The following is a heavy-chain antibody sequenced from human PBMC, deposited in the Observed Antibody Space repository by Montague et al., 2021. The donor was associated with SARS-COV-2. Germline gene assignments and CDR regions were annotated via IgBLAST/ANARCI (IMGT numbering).Heavy chain of an antibody. D-gene: IGHD3-10*01. Sequence: SLRLSCAASGFTFSNSAMNWVRQAPGKGLEWVSGSSGSDGGTHYADSVKGRFTISRDNSKNVLYLQMNSLRAEDTALYYCAKDSDYHGLGYGTDVWGQGTTVTVSS. J-gene: IGHJ6*02. CDR3: AKDSDYHGLGYGTDV. V-gene: IGHV3-23*01. CDR1: GFTFSNSA. CDR2: SSGSDGGT.